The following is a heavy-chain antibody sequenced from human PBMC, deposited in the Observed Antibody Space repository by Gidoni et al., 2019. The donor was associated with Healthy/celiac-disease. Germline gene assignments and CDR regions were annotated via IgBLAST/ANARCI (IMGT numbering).Heavy chain of an antibody. CDR3: ARAVDYYDSSGYYYNFDY. CDR1: GFIFDDYG. D-gene: IGHD3-22*01. J-gene: IGHJ4*02. V-gene: IGHV3-20*04. CDR2: INWNGGST. Sequence: EVQLVESGGGVVRPGGSLRLSCAASGFIFDDYGLRWVRQAPGKGGEWVYGINWNGGSTGYADSVKGRFTISRDNAKNSLYLQMNSLRAEDTALYYCARAVDYYDSSGYYYNFDYWGQGTLVTVSS.